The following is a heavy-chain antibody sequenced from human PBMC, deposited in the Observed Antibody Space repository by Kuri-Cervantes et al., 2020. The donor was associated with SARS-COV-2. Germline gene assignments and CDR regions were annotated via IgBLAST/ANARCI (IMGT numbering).Heavy chain of an antibody. J-gene: IGHJ6*03. D-gene: IGHD2/OR15-2a*01. CDR1: GYTFTGYY. V-gene: IGHV1-2*02. Sequence: ASVKVSCKASGYTFTGYYMHWVRQAPGQGLEWMGWINPNSGGTNYAQKFQGRVAMTRDTSISTAYMELSRLRSDDTAVYYCAKTPIGAHFTFYYMDVWGKGTTVTVSS. CDR3: AKTPIGAHFTFYYMDV. CDR2: INPNSGGT.